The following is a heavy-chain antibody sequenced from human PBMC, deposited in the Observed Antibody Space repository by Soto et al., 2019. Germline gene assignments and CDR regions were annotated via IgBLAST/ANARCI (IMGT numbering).Heavy chain of an antibody. CDR2: VRNKANSYTT. CDR3: VRNLASCGTYYCDY. Sequence: EVQLVESGGGLVEPGGSLRLSCAASGFTFSDHYMDWVRQAPGKGLEWIGRVRNKANSYTTEYAASVRGRFTVSRYDSKNSLYLQMNSLKTDDTAMYYCVRNLASCGTYYCDYWGQGTLVTVSS. D-gene: IGHD2-21*01. V-gene: IGHV3-72*01. J-gene: IGHJ4*02. CDR1: GFTFSDHY.